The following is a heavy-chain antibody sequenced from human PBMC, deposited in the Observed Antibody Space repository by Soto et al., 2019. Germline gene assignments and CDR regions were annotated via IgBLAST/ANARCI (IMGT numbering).Heavy chain of an antibody. V-gene: IGHV1-69*12. D-gene: IGHD2-15*01. Sequence: QAQLVQSGAEVKKPGSSVKVSCKASGGTFSSYGIIWVRQAPGQGLEWMGGIIPIFGTVRYAQQVQGRVTITADESTGTACMELSGLRCEDTAVYYCARVRSCRGNSCSYCSGLDVWGQGTTVSVSS. J-gene: IGHJ6*02. CDR3: ARVRSCRGNSCSYCSGLDV. CDR2: IIPIFGTV. CDR1: GGTFSSYG.